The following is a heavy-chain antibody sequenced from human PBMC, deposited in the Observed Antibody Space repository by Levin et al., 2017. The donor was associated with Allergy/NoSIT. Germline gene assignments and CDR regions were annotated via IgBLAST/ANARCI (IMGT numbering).Heavy chain of an antibody. V-gene: IGHV4-34*01. CDR1: GGSFSGYY. J-gene: IGHJ3*02. Sequence: PGGSLRLSCAVYGGSFSGYYWSWIRQPPGKGLEWIGKINHSGSTNYNPSLKSRVTISVDTSKNQFSLKLSSVTAADTAVYYCARGRISGWRHDAFDIWAQGTMVTVSS. CDR3: ARGRISGWRHDAFDI. CDR2: INHSGST. D-gene: IGHD6-19*01.